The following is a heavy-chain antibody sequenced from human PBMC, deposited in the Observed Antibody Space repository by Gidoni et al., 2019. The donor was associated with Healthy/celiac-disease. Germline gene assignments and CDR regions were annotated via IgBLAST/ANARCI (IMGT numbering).Heavy chain of an antibody. CDR2: SDWDDDK. CDR3: ARVQKYCSSTSCYREFDY. CDR1: GFSLSTRGMC. D-gene: IGHD2-2*01. J-gene: IGHJ4*02. Sequence: QVTLRESGPALVKTTQTLTLTCTFSGFSLSTRGMCVSWIRQPPGKALEWLALSDWDDDKYYSTSLKTRLTISEYTSINQVVLTMTNIDPLYTATYYCARVQKYCSSTSCYREFDYWGQGTLVTVSS. V-gene: IGHV2-70*01.